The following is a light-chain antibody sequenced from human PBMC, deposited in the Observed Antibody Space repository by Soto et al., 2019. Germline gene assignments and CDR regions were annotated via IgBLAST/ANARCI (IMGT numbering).Light chain of an antibody. CDR1: QSVSSY. J-gene: IGKJ4*01. CDR2: DAS. V-gene: IGKV3-11*01. CDR3: QQRRNWPLT. Sequence: EIVLTQSPATLSLSPGERATLSCRASQSVSSYLAWYQQKPGQAPRLLIYDASNRATGIPARFSGSGSGTDFTLTISSLEPEDLAVYYCQQRRNWPLTFGGGTKVEIK.